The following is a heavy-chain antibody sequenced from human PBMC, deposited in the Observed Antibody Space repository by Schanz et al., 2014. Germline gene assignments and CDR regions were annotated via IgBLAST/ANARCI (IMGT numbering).Heavy chain of an antibody. J-gene: IGHJ5*02. CDR1: GGSISSSNW. V-gene: IGHV4-4*02. D-gene: IGHD3-10*01. CDR2: IYHSGST. CDR3: ARKAPDYYASGSKNWFDP. Sequence: QVQLQESGPGLVKPSGTLSLTCAVSGGSISSSNWWSWVRQPPGKGLEWIGEIYHSGSTNYNPSLKSRVTISVDKSKNQFSLKLISVTAADTAVYYCARKAPDYYASGSKNWFDPWGQGTLVTVSS.